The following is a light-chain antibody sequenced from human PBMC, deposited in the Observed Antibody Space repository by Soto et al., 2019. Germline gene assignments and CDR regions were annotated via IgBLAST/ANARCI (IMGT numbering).Light chain of an antibody. J-gene: IGKJ1*01. CDR1: HSIGSW. CDR3: QQYNSYWT. Sequence: DIQMTQSPSTLSASVGDRVTITCRASHSIGSWLAWYQQKPGRAPKLLIYKASSLESGVPSRFGGSGSGTEFTLTISSLQPDDLATYYCQQYNSYWTFGQGTKVDIK. V-gene: IGKV1-5*03. CDR2: KAS.